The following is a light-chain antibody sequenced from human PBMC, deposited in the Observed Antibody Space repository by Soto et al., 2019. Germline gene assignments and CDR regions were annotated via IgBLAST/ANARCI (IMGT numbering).Light chain of an antibody. J-gene: IGKJ1*01. V-gene: IGKV1-5*03. Sequence: IQMTQSPSTLSASVGDRVIITCLASQGIGSWLAWYQQKPGKAPKLLIYKASTLESGAPSRFSGSGSGTDFPLTISSLQPDDFATYYCQQYDTYWTFGQGTKVEIK. CDR3: QQYDTYWT. CDR2: KAS. CDR1: QGIGSW.